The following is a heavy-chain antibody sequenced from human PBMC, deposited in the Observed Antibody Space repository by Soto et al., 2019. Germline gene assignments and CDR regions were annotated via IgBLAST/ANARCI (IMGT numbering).Heavy chain of an antibody. J-gene: IGHJ2*01. CDR2: INHSGST. Sequence: TSETLSLTCAVYGGSFSGYYWSWIRQPPGKGLEWIGEINHSGSTNFNPSLKSRVSISVDTSKEQFSLKLSSVTAADTAVYYCAAHLKTTVTAYWYFDLWGRGTLVTVSS. CDR1: GGSFSGYY. D-gene: IGHD4-17*01. CDR3: AAHLKTTVTAYWYFDL. V-gene: IGHV4-34*01.